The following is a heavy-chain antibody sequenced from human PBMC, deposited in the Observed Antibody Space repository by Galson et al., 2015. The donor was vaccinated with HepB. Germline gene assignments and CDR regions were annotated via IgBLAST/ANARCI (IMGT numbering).Heavy chain of an antibody. J-gene: IGHJ4*02. D-gene: IGHD5-18*01. CDR2: ISGDNANT. Sequence: SVKVSCKASGYTFSRSGISWVRQAPGQGLEWMGWISGDNANTNYAQKLQGRVTMTTDTSTSTAYMELTSLRSDDTAMYYSARGGYSDGKFDYWGEGSLVTGS. V-gene: IGHV1-18*01. CDR3: ARGGYSDGKFDY. CDR1: GYTFSRSG.